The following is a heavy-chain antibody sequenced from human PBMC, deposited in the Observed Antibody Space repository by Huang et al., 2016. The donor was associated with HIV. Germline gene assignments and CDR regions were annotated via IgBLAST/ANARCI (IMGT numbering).Heavy chain of an antibody. CDR1: GGSVSSRNYY. CDR2: LHHSGTS. V-gene: IGHV4-39*01. J-gene: IGHJ5*02. D-gene: IGHD2-2*01. Sequence: QLQLQESGPGLVKPSQNLSLTCTVFGGSVSSRNYYWAWLRQPPGKGLEWIGSLHHSGTSNYNRSLKSRVSMIVDKSKNQFALEVTSATAADSAIYYCARQGGDCTSISCYLSWFDPWGQGTLVTVSS. CDR3: ARQGGDCTSISCYLSWFDP.